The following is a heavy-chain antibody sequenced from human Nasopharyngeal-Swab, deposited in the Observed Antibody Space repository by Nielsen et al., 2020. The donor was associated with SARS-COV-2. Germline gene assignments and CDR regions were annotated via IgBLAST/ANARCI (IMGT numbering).Heavy chain of an antibody. D-gene: IGHD2-2*01. Sequence: SESLSLTCAVAGGSISSGGYYWGWIRQPPGKGLEWIGYIYHSGSTYYNPSLKGRVTISVDTTKNQFSLTLSSVTAADTAVYYCAREGSTSPWNGYYYGMDVWGQGTTVTVSS. CDR1: GGSISSGGYY. J-gene: IGHJ6*02. CDR2: IYHSGST. CDR3: AREGSTSPWNGYYYGMDV. V-gene: IGHV4-30-2*01.